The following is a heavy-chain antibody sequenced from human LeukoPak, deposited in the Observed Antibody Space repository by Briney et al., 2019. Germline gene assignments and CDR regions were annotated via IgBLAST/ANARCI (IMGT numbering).Heavy chain of an antibody. V-gene: IGHV1-46*01. J-gene: IGHJ4*02. CDR2: INPSGGST. Sequence: ASVTVSCKASGYTFTSYYLHWVRQAPGQGLEWMGIINPSGGSTSYAQKFQGRVTMTRDTSTSTVYMELSSLRSEDTAVYYCARDLRVPERLIDYWGQGTLVTVSS. CDR1: GYTFTSYY. CDR3: ARDLRVPERLIDY. D-gene: IGHD5-12*01.